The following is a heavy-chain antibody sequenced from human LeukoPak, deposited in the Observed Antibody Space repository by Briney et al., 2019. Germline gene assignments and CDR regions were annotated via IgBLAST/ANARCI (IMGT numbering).Heavy chain of an antibody. CDR3: ARDRGYCSGGSCYPAGFDI. CDR2: IWYDGSNK. CDR1: GFTFNSYG. J-gene: IGHJ3*02. V-gene: IGHV3-33*01. D-gene: IGHD2-15*01. Sequence: PGGSLRLSCAASGFTFNSYGMHWVRQAPGKGLEWVAVIWYDGSNKYYADSVKGRFTISRDNSKNTLYLQMNSLRAEDTAVYYCARDRGYCSGGSCYPAGFDIWGQGTMVSVSS.